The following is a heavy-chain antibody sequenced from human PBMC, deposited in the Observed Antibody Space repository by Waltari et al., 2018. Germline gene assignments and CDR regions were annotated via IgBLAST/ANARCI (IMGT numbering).Heavy chain of an antibody. CDR1: GGSISSYY. CDR3: VFGYYYYMDV. CDR2: IYYSGST. D-gene: IGHD3-16*01. V-gene: IGHV4-59*01. Sequence: QVQLQESGPGLVKPSETLSLTCTVSGGSISSYYWSWIRQPPGKGLEWIGYIYYSGSTNDNPSLKSRVTISVDTSKNQFSLKLSSVTAADTAVYYCVFGYYYYMDVWGKGTTVTVSS. J-gene: IGHJ6*03.